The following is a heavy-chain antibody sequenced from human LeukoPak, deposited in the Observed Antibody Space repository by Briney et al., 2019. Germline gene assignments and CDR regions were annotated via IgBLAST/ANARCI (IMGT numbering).Heavy chain of an antibody. CDR2: INHSGST. Sequence: KPSETLSLTCAVYGGSFSGYYWSWIRQPPGKGLEWIGEINHSGSTNYNPSLKSRVTISVDTSKNQFSLKLSSVTAADTAVYYCARGPGYFDYWGQGTLVTVSS. D-gene: IGHD7-27*01. CDR1: GGSFSGYY. J-gene: IGHJ4*02. V-gene: IGHV4-34*01. CDR3: ARGPGYFDY.